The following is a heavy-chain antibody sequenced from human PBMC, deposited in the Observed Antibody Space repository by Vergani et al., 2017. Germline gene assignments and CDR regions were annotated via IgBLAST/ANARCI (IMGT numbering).Heavy chain of an antibody. CDR3: AGDYYDFWSGYPDQYYYYYMDV. CDR1: GFPFSDYY. V-gene: IGHV3-11*01. J-gene: IGHJ6*03. Sequence: QVQLVESGGGLVKPGGSLRLSCAASGFPFSDYYMSWTRQAPGKGLEWVSYISSSGSTIYYADSVKGLFTISRDNAKNSLYLQMNRLRAEDTAVYYCAGDYYDFWSGYPDQYYYYYMDVWGKGTMVTVSS. CDR2: ISSSGSTI. D-gene: IGHD3-3*01.